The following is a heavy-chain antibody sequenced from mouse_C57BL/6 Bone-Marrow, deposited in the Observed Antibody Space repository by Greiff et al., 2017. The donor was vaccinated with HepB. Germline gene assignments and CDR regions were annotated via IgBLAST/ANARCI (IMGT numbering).Heavy chain of an antibody. J-gene: IGHJ3*01. D-gene: IGHD2-5*01. CDR3: ARSAYYSNVSWFAY. CDR1: GYTFTDYY. CDR2: INPNNGGT. V-gene: IGHV1-26*01. Sequence: EVQLQQSGPELVKPGASVKISCKASGYTFTDYYMNWVKQSHGKSLEWIGDINPNNGGTSYNQKFKGKATLTVDKSSSTAYMELRSLTSEDSAVYYCARSAYYSNVSWFAYWGQGTLVTVSA.